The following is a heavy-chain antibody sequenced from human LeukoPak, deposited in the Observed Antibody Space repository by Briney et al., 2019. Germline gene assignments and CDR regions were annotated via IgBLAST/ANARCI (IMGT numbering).Heavy chain of an antibody. Sequence: SETLSLTCTVSGGSISSYYWSWIRQPPGKGLEWIGYIYYSGSTNYNPSLKSRVTISVDTSENQFSLKLSSVTAADTAVYYCARDPGYGSGTYNWFDPWGQGTLVTVSS. V-gene: IGHV4-59*01. D-gene: IGHD3-10*01. CDR3: ARDPGYGSGTYNWFDP. J-gene: IGHJ5*02. CDR2: IYYSGST. CDR1: GGSISSYY.